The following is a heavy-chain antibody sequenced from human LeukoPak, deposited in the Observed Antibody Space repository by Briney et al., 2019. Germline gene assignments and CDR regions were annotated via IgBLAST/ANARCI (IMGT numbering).Heavy chain of an antibody. V-gene: IGHV3-23*01. J-gene: IGHJ5*02. D-gene: IGHD3-22*01. Sequence: GGSLRLSCAASGFTFSSYAMSWVRQAPGKGLEWVSAFSGSGGSTYYADSVKGRFTISRDNSKNTLYLQMNSLRAEDTAVYYCARDLGQYYDTSDNWFDPWGQGTLVTVSS. CDR2: FSGSGGST. CDR3: ARDLGQYYDTSDNWFDP. CDR1: GFTFSSYA.